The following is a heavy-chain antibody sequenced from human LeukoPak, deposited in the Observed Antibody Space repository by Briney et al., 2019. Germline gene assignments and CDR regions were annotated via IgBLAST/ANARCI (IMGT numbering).Heavy chain of an antibody. V-gene: IGHV1-18*01. J-gene: IGHJ4*02. Sequence: GASVKVSCKASGYTFINFGVTWVRQAPGQGLEWMGWISGRNGETKYAQKFQGRVTMTRNTSISIAYMELSSLRSEDTAVYYCAGGSSLWGQGTLVIVSS. CDR1: GYTFINFG. CDR2: ISGRNGET. CDR3: AGGSSL. D-gene: IGHD2-15*01.